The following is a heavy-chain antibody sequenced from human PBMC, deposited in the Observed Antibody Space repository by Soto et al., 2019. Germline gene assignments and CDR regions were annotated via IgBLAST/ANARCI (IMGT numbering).Heavy chain of an antibody. Sequence: QVQLVGSGGGVVQPGRSLRLSCAASGFTFSSYAMHWVRQAPGKGLEWVAVISYDGSNKYYADSVKGRFTISRDNSKNTLYLQMNSLRAEDTAVYYCARDRSLGYCSGGSCYVFDYWGQGTLVTVSS. CDR3: ARDRSLGYCSGGSCYVFDY. D-gene: IGHD2-15*01. CDR1: GFTFSSYA. V-gene: IGHV3-30-3*01. CDR2: ISYDGSNK. J-gene: IGHJ4*02.